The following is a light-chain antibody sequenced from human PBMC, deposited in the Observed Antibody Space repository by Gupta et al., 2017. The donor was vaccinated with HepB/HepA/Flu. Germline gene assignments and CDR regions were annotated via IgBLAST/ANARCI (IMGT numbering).Light chain of an antibody. J-gene: IGKJ5*01. CDR1: QSVRNNY. V-gene: IGKV3-20*01. Sequence: EIVLTQFPGTLSLSPGERATLSCRASQSVRNNYLAWHQQKPGQAPRLIIYGASSSDRGTTGSFSGSGGAKDFILTSSRQEDEACAVYYEQQDSTSILFGQGTQVEIK. CDR3: QQDSTSIL. CDR2: GAS.